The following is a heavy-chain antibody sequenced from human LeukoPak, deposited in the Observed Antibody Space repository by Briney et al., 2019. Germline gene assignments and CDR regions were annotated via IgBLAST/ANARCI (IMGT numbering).Heavy chain of an antibody. CDR3: VKESRVVRGVIMDAFDM. D-gene: IGHD3-10*01. V-gene: IGHV3-64D*06. CDR2: ISINGGST. J-gene: IGHJ3*02. CDR1: GFTFSSYA. Sequence: GGSLRLSCSASGFTFSSYAMHWVRQAPGKGLEYVSGISINGGSTDYADSVKGRFTISRDNSKNTVYLQMSSLRAEDTAVYYCVKESRVVRGVIMDAFDMWGQGRMVTVSS.